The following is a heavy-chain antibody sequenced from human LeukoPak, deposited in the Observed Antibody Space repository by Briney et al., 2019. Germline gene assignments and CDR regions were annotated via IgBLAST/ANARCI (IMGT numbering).Heavy chain of an antibody. Sequence: ASVKVSCKASGYTFTSYDISWVRQATGQGLEWMGWMNPNSGNTGYAQKFHGRITMTRNTSISTAYMELSSLTSEDTAVYYCARIAAAGNRRLNYWGQGTLVTVSS. D-gene: IGHD6-13*01. V-gene: IGHV1-8*01. CDR1: GYTFTSYD. CDR2: MNPNSGNT. CDR3: ARIAAAGNRRLNY. J-gene: IGHJ4*02.